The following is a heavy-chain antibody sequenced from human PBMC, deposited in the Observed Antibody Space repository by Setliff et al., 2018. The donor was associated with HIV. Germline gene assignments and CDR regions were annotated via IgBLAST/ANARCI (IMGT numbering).Heavy chain of an antibody. CDR3: ARGTVVPYYLDH. J-gene: IGHJ4*02. CDR1: GGSFSGYY. V-gene: IGHV4-34*01. CDR2: INHSGST. D-gene: IGHD2-15*01. Sequence: PSETLSLTCAVYGGSFSGYYWNWIRQPPGRGLEWIGEINHSGSTNYNPSLKSRVTISVDTSKNQFSLKLSSVTAADTAVYYCARGTVVPYYLDHWGQGTLVTVSS.